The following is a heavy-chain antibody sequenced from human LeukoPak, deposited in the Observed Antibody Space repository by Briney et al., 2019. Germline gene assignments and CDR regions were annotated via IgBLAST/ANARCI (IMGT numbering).Heavy chain of an antibody. J-gene: IGHJ4*02. CDR3: ARWGSIAVARFDY. CDR2: IYYTGST. D-gene: IGHD6-6*01. V-gene: IGHV4-59*01. Sequence: SETLSLTCTVSGGSIRNYYWSWIRQPPGKGLEWIGYIYYTGSTNYSPSLTSRVNISVDTSKNQFSLNLTSVTAADTAVYYCARWGSIAVARFDYWGQGTLVTVSS. CDR1: GGSIRNYY.